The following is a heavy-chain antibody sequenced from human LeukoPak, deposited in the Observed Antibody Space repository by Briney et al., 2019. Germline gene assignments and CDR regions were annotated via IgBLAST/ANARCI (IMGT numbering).Heavy chain of an antibody. Sequence: PGGSLRLSCAASGFTFSDYTMSWVRQTPGKGLEWVSSISSSSSDIYYADSVKGRFTISRDNAKDSLALQMNSLRVEDTAVYYCARVLVFGEFLDHWGQGTLVIVSS. J-gene: IGHJ4*02. CDR3: ARVLVFGEFLDH. CDR2: ISSSSSDI. D-gene: IGHD3-10*02. V-gene: IGHV3-21*01. CDR1: GFTFSDYT.